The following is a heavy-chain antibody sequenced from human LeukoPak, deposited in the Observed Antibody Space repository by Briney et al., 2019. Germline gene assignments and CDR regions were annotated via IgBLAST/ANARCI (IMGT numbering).Heavy chain of an antibody. D-gene: IGHD2-8*01. CDR2: ISWNSGHI. Sequence: GGSLRLSCAASGFNFDGCAMHWVRQAPAKGPEWVSGISWNSGHIVYADSVKGRFTISRDNAKNSLYLQMDSLRGEDTALYYCAKEGSVCTNGICRYFDDWGQGTLVTVSS. CDR3: AKEGSVCTNGICRYFDD. J-gene: IGHJ4*02. V-gene: IGHV3-9*01. CDR1: GFNFDGCA.